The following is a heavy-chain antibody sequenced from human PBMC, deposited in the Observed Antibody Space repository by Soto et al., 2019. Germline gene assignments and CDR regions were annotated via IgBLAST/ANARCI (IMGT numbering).Heavy chain of an antibody. CDR1: GFIFSNYA. J-gene: IGHJ4*02. D-gene: IGHD1-26*01. CDR3: ALRKTGSYFDY. V-gene: IGHV3-23*01. Sequence: EVQLLESGGGLIQPGGSLRLSCAGSGFIFSNYAMSWVRQAPGKGLEWVSGIGASGAATSYADSVKGRFSSSRGNSKNTPHLQINSLRAEDTAVYYCALRKTGSYFDYWGQGTQVIVSS. CDR2: IGASGAAT.